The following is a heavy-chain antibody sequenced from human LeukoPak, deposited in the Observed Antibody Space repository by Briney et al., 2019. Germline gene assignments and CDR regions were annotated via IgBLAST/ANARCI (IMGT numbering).Heavy chain of an antibody. CDR2: IYTGDADT. V-gene: IGHV5-51*01. Sequence: GESLKFSWKGSGYSFTSYCIGWVRQMPGKGLEWMGIIYTGDADTRYSPSFQAQVTISADKSSSTSYLQWTSLKASDPASYYVASAGGYASDIWGQGTMVTVSS. CDR1: GYSFTSYC. CDR3: ASAGGYASDI. J-gene: IGHJ3*02.